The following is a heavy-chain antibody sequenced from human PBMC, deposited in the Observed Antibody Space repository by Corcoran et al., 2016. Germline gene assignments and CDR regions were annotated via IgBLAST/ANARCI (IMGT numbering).Heavy chain of an antibody. Sequence: QMQLVQSGAEVKKPGASVKVSCKASGYPFTGYSMHWVRQTPGKELEWMGLINPNRGGTNYAQKFQGWVTMTRDTSISTAYMTLSRLRSDDTAVYYCASDDRASPGAENWLVTRGGMDVWGQGTTVTVSS. CDR1: GYPFTGYS. V-gene: IGHV1-2*04. J-gene: IGHJ6*01. CDR2: INPNRGGT. D-gene: IGHD6-19*01. CDR3: ASDDRASPGAENWLVTRGGMDV.